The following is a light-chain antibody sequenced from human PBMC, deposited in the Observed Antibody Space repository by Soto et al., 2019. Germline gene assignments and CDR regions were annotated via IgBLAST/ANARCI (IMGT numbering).Light chain of an antibody. J-gene: IGKJ3*01. CDR1: QSLLHSNGNNY. Sequence: DIVMTQSPLSLPVTPGEPASITCRSSQSLLHSNGNNYVDWYLQKPGQSPQLLIYLGSNRASGVPDRFSGSGSGTDFTLKLSRVEAEDVGVYYCMQALQTPLFTFGPGTKVDIK. V-gene: IGKV2-28*01. CDR3: MQALQTPLFT. CDR2: LGS.